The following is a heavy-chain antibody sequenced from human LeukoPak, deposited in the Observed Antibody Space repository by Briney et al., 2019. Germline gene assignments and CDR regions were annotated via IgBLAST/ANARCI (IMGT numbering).Heavy chain of an antibody. D-gene: IGHD3-10*01. Sequence: SETLSLTCTVSGASISSYYWSWIRQPAGKGLEWIGRIHTTGSTNYNPSLKSRVTMSVDMSKNQFSLKLSSVTAADTAVYYCARDAYYYGSESYFFDFWGQGTLVTVSS. CDR3: ARDAYYYGSESYFFDF. CDR1: GASISSYY. CDR2: IHTTGST. V-gene: IGHV4-4*07. J-gene: IGHJ4*02.